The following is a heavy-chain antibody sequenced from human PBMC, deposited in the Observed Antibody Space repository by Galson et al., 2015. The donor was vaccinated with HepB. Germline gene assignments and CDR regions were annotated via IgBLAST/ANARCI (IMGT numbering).Heavy chain of an antibody. CDR3: ARSYYDRSAYYTG. CDR2: SSSNYI. D-gene: IGHD3-22*01. V-gene: IGHV3-21*01. J-gene: IGHJ4*02. Sequence: SSSNYIYYTDSLKGRFTISRDNAKNSLYLQMNSLRAEDTAVYYCARSYYDRSAYYTGWGQGTLVTVSS.